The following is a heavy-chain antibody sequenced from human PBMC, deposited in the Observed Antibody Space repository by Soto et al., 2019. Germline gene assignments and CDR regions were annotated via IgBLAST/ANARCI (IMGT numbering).Heavy chain of an antibody. D-gene: IGHD2-2*01. CDR1: GGSISCNSYY. CDR2: IYYNGNT. Sequence: QLQLQESGPGLVKPSETLSLTCSVSGGSISCNSYYWGWIRQPPGKGLEWIGRIYYNGNTYHNPSLQSRVTQSVDPTNYHFALKQSAVTAAHLALYWCARCYCDGSYCSSRSWYFCYCGPGIQDIVSS. CDR3: ARCYCDGSYCSSRSWYFCY. J-gene: IGHJ4*02. V-gene: IGHV4-39*01.